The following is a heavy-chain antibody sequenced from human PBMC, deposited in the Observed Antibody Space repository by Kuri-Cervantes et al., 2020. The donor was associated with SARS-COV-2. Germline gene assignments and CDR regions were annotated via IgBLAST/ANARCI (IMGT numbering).Heavy chain of an antibody. CDR2: IYTSGST. V-gene: IGHV4-61*02. CDR3: ARVSSVPAQLSYSRYYYIDV. Sequence: LRLSCSVSGGSISSGSYYWTWIRQPAGEGLEYIGRIYTSGSTDYNSSLKSRVTISIDTSQSRFSLHLTSVTAADTAVYFYARVSSVPAQLSYSRYYYIDVWGKGTTVTVSS. CDR1: GGSISSGSYY. D-gene: IGHD2-15*01. J-gene: IGHJ6*03.